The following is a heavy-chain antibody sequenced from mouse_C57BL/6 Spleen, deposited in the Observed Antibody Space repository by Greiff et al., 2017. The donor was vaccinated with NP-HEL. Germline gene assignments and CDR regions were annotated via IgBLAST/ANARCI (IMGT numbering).Heavy chain of an antibody. CDR2: IDPSDSYT. V-gene: IGHV1-69*01. J-gene: IGHJ1*03. Sequence: QVQLQQPGAELVMPGASVKLSCKASGYTFTSYWMHWVKQRPGQGLEWIGEIDPSDSYTNYNQKFTGKSTLTVDKYSRTAYMQLSSLTSEDSAFLYCARAYYSNFWYFDVWGTVTTVTVSS. CDR1: GYTFTSYW. CDR3: ARAYYSNFWYFDV. D-gene: IGHD2-5*01.